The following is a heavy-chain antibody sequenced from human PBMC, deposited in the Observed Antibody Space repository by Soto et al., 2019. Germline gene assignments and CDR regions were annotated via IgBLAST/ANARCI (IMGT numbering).Heavy chain of an antibody. CDR2: ISYDGSNK. Sequence: GGAVSLPCRGSGLLRSMYSMQCVRGAPGKGLEWVAVISYDGSNKYYADSVKGRFTISRDNSKNTLYLQMNSLRAEDTAVYYCARDVVTAMHAFDIWGQGTMVTVSS. D-gene: IGHD2-21*02. CDR1: GLLRSMYS. V-gene: IGHV3-30-3*01. J-gene: IGHJ3*02. CDR3: ARDVVTAMHAFDI.